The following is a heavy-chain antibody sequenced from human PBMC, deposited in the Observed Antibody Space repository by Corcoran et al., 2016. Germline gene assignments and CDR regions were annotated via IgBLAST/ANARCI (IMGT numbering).Heavy chain of an antibody. D-gene: IGHD2-21*01. V-gene: IGHV3-30*18. CDR1: GFTFSSYG. J-gene: IGHJ6*02. CDR2: ISYDGSNK. Sequence: QVQLVESGGGVVQPGRSLRLSCAASGFTFSSYGMHWVRQAPGKGLEWVAVISYDGSNKYYADSVKGRLTISRDKSKKTLYLQMNSLRAEETAVYYCWKGRFRVGWGGDSPGYYGMDVWGQGTTVTVSS. CDR3: WKGRFRVGWGGDSPGYYGMDV.